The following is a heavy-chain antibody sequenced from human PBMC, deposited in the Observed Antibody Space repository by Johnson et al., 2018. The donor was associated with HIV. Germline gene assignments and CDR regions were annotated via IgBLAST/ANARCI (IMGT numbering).Heavy chain of an antibody. CDR3: ARACRDGYTCDAFDI. CDR1: GFKFDDYG. V-gene: IGHV3-66*01. J-gene: IGHJ3*02. Sequence: VQLVESGGGVVRPGGSLRLSCAASGFKFDDYGMNWVRQTPGKGLEWVSVLFSGGTTYYADSVKGRFTISRDNSKNTLFLQMNSLRAEDTAVFYCARACRDGYTCDAFDIWGQGTMVTVSS. CDR2: LFSGGTT. D-gene: IGHD5-24*01.